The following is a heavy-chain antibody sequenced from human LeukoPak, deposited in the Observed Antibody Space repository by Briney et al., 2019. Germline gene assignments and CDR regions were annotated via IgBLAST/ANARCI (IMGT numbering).Heavy chain of an antibody. CDR2: IRYDGSNK. D-gene: IGHD4-17*01. Sequence: GGSLRLSCAASGFTFSSYGMHWVRQAPGKGLEWVTFIRYDGSNKYYADSVKGRFTISRDNSKNTLYLQMNSLRAEDTAVYYCTKDHYGDHRGTDVWAKGPRSPSPQ. J-gene: IGHJ6*04. V-gene: IGHV3-30*02. CDR3: TKDHYGDHRGTDV. CDR1: GFTFSSYG.